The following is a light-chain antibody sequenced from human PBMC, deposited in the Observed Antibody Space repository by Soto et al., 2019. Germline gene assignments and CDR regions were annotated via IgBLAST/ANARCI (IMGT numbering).Light chain of an antibody. V-gene: IGLV2-11*01. CDR3: CSYAGTNSYV. CDR1: SSDVGGYNY. CDR2: DVT. J-gene: IGLJ1*01. Sequence: QSVLTQPPSVSGSPGQSVTISCTGTSSDVGGYNYVSWYQQHPGKVPKLMIYDVTKRPSGVPDRFSGSKSGNTASLTISGLQAEDEADYYCCSYAGTNSYVFGTGTKVTV.